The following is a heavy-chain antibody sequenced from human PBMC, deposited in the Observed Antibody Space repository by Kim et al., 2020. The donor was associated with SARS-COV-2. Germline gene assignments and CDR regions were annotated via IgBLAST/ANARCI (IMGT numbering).Heavy chain of an antibody. CDR2: IYYSGST. J-gene: IGHJ5*02. CDR3: ARQREGSRRLYNWFDP. CDR1: GGSISSSSYY. Sequence: SETLSLTCTVSGGSISSSSYYWGWIRQPPGKGLEWIGSIYYSGSTYYNPSLKSRVTISVDTSKNQFSLKLSSVTAADTAVYYCARQREGSRRLYNWFDPWGQGTLVTVSS. V-gene: IGHV4-39*01. D-gene: IGHD6-13*01.